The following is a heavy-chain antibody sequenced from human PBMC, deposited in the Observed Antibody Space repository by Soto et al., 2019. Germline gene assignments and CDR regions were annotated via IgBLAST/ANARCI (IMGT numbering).Heavy chain of an antibody. Sequence: PGESLKISCKGSGYSFTSYWIGWVRQMPGKGLEWMGIIYPGDSDTRYSPSFQGQVTISADKSISTAYLQWSSLKASDTAMYYCARLGCSSTSCYGDYYYYMDVWGKGTTVTVSS. J-gene: IGHJ6*03. CDR3: ARLGCSSTSCYGDYYYYMDV. V-gene: IGHV5-51*01. D-gene: IGHD2-2*01. CDR1: GYSFTSYW. CDR2: IYPGDSDT.